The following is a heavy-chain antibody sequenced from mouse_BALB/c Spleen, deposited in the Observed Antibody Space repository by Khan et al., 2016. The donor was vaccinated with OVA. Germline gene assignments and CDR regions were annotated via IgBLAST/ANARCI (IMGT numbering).Heavy chain of an antibody. CDR2: INPHIGET. CDR3: EKFCGSNFDY. CDR1: GYSFTGYF. V-gene: IGHV1-20*02. D-gene: IGHD1-1*01. Sequence: VQLKQSGPELVKPGASVKISCKASGYSFTGYFMNWVMQSHGKSLEWIGRINPHIGETFYNQKFKDKATLTVDKSSSTAYMELRSLASEDSSVYYCEKFCGSNFDYWGQGTTLTVSS. J-gene: IGHJ2*01.